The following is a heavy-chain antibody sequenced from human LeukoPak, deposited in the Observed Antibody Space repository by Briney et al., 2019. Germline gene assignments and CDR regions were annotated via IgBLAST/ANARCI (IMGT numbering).Heavy chain of an antibody. CDR2: ISSSSSYI. CDR3: ARMYGDSARFDY. J-gene: IGHJ4*02. CDR1: GFTFSSYS. Sequence: PGGSLRLSCAASGFTFSSYSMNWVRQAPGKGLEWVSSISSSSSYIYYADSVKGRFTISRDNAKNSLYLQMNSLRAEDTAVYYCARMYGDSARFDYWGQGTLVTVSS. D-gene: IGHD4-17*01. V-gene: IGHV3-21*01.